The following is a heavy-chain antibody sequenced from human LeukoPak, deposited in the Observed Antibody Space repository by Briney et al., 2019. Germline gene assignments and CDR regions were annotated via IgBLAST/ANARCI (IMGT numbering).Heavy chain of an antibody. V-gene: IGHV4-59*01. CDR3: ARRGRNSSGWQDYL. D-gene: IGHD6-25*01. CDR2: IYHTGST. CDR1: GGSISSYY. Sequence: SETLSLTCTVSGGSISSYYWSWIRQPPGKGLEWIANIYHTGSTNYNPSLSRRVTISIDTAKNQFSLKLTSVTAADTAVYYCARRGRNSSGWQDYLWGQGTLVTVSS. J-gene: IGHJ4*02.